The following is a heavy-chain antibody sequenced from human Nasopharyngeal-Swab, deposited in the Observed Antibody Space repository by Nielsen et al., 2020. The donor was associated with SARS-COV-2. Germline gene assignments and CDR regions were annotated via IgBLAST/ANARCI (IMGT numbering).Heavy chain of an antibody. D-gene: IGHD6-6*01. CDR1: GGSISSSSYY. CDR3: ARQSVGYSSSSLYYYYYGMDV. V-gene: IGHV4-39*01. Sequence: SETLSLTCTVSGGSISSSSYYWGWIRQPPVKGLEWIGSFYYSGSTYYNPSLKSRFTISVDTSKNQFSLKLSSVTAADTAVYYCARQSVGYSSSSLYYYYYGMDVWGQGTTVTVSS. J-gene: IGHJ6*02. CDR2: FYYSGST.